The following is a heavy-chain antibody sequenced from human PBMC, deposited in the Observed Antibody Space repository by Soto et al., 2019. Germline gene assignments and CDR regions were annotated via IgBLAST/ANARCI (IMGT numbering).Heavy chain of an antibody. CDR1: GGSISSSDFY. Sequence: QLQLQESGPGLEKPSETLSLTCTVSGGSISSSDFYWCWLRQPPGKVLDFIGSMYYSGTTYYNPSLKNRITISVDTSKNQFSLKLISVTAADTAVYYCAVVDSTGNWFDPWGQGALVTVSS. D-gene: IGHD3-22*01. J-gene: IGHJ5*02. CDR2: MYYSGTT. CDR3: AVVDSTGNWFDP. V-gene: IGHV4-39*01.